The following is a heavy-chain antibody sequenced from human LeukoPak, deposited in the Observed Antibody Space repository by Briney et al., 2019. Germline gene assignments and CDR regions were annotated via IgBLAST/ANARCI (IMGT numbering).Heavy chain of an antibody. CDR2: INHSGST. J-gene: IGHJ4*02. CDR3: ARGERYSSGPDY. D-gene: IGHD6-19*01. CDR1: GGSFSGYY. Sequence: SETLSLTCAVYGGSFSGYYWSWIRQPPGKGLEWIGEINHSGSTNYNPSLKSRVTISVDTSKNQFSLKLSSVTAADTAVYCCARGERYSSGPDYWGQGTLVTVSS. V-gene: IGHV4-34*01.